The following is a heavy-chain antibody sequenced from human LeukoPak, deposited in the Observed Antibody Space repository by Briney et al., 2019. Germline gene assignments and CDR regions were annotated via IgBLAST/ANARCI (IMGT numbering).Heavy chain of an antibody. J-gene: IGHJ4*02. V-gene: IGHV4-30-2*01. D-gene: IGHD3-22*01. Sequence: SQTLSLTCTVSGGSISSGGYYWSWIRQPPGKGLEWIGYIYHSGSTYYNPSLKSRVTISVDRSKNQFSLKLSSVTAADTAVYYCASLEGDYYDSSPTVFDYWGQGTLVTVSS. CDR1: GGSISSGGYY. CDR3: ASLEGDYYDSSPTVFDY. CDR2: IYHSGST.